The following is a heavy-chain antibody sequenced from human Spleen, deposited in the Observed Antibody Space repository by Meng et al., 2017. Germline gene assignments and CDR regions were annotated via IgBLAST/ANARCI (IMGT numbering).Heavy chain of an antibody. CDR1: GFTLSEYA. CDR3: ARASRRGFSLDAVDI. CDR2: LSYDERNT. Sequence: GGSLRLSCAGSGFTLSEYAIHWVRQAPGRRLEWMALLSYDERNTDYADSVRGRFTLSTDKSKNTSALQKNSLRVEDTAVNFCARASRRGFSLDAVDIWGQGTMVTVSS. D-gene: IGHD5-24*01. V-gene: IGHV3-30*04. J-gene: IGHJ3*02.